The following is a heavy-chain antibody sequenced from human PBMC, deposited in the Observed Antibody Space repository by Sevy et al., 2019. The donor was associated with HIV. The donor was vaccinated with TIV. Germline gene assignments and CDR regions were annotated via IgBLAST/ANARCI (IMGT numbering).Heavy chain of an antibody. CDR2: FDPADGET. D-gene: IGHD2-15*01. V-gene: IGHV1-24*01. Sequence: ASVKVSCKVSGYTLIQFSMHWVRQAPGKGLEWMGGFDPADGETIYAQRFQGRVTMTEDTSTDTAYMELSSLRSEDTAVYYCATGLPGEYVDCSSCYSDYFAYWGQGALVTVSS. CDR1: GYTLIQFS. J-gene: IGHJ4*02. CDR3: ATGLPGEYVDCSSCYSDYFAY.